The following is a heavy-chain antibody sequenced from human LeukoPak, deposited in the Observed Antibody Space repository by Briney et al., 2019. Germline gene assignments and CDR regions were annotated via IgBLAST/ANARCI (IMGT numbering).Heavy chain of an antibody. Sequence: SETLSLTCTVSGGSISSYYWSWIRQPPGKGLEWIGYIYYSGSTNYNPSLKSRVTISVDKSKNQFSLKLSSVTAADTAVYYCARDGRYSEGGIDPWGQGTLVTVSS. V-gene: IGHV4-59*12. J-gene: IGHJ5*02. CDR2: IYYSGST. CDR1: GGSISSYY. CDR3: ARDGRYSEGGIDP. D-gene: IGHD3-16*02.